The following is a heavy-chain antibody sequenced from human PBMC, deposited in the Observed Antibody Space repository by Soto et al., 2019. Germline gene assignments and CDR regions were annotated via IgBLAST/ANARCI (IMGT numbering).Heavy chain of an antibody. D-gene: IGHD7-27*01. Sequence: SLRLSCAASGFTFSSYGMHWVRQAPGKGLEWVAVISYDGSNKYYADSVKGRFTISRDNSKNTLYLQMNSLRAEDTAVYYCAKDRPPPFSAWGAFDIWGQGTMVTVSS. CDR3: AKDRPPPFSAWGAFDI. CDR2: ISYDGSNK. CDR1: GFTFSSYG. J-gene: IGHJ3*02. V-gene: IGHV3-30*18.